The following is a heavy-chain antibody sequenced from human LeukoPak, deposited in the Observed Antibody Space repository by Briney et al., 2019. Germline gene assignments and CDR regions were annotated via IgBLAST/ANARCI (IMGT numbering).Heavy chain of an antibody. CDR3: AKAPVVPAAPSWYYYYMDV. CDR1: GFTFSSYA. CDR2: ISGSGGST. D-gene: IGHD2-2*01. Sequence: GSLRLSCAASGFTFSSYAMSWVRQAPGKGLEWVSAISGSGGSTYYADSVKGRFTISRDNSKNTLYLQMNSLRAEDTAVYYCAKAPVVPAAPSWYYYYMDVWGKGTTVTVSS. J-gene: IGHJ6*03. V-gene: IGHV3-23*01.